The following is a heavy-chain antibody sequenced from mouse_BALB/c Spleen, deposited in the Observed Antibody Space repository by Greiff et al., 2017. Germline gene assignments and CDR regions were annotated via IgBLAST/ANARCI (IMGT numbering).Heavy chain of an antibody. V-gene: IGHV3-2*02. CDR2: ISYSGST. D-gene: IGHD3-1*01. CDR1: GYSITSDYA. Sequence: EVKLVESGPGLVKPSQSLSLTCTVTGYSITSDYAWNWIRQFPGNKLEWMGYISYSGSTSYNPSLKSRISITRDTSKNQFFLQLNSVTTEDTATYYCARGGYGYLDYWGQGTTLTVSS. J-gene: IGHJ2*01. CDR3: ARGGYGYLDY.